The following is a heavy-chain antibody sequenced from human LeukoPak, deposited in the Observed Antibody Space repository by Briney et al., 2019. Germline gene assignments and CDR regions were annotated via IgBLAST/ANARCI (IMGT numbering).Heavy chain of an antibody. V-gene: IGHV4-59*01. CDR2: TFSSGST. D-gene: IGHD3-10*01. J-gene: IGHJ5*02. CDR3: ATYVSGTPNWFDP. Sequence: SETLSLTCTVSGGSITGYYWSWIRQPPGKGLEWIGYTFSSGSTKYNPSLPSRVTISVDTSKNQFSLKLNSVTAADTAVYYCATYVSGTPNWFDPWGQGTLVTVSS. CDR1: GGSITGYY.